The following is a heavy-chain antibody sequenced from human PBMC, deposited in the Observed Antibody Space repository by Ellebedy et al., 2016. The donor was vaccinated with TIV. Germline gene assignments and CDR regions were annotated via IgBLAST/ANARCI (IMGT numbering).Heavy chain of an antibody. J-gene: IGHJ4*02. D-gene: IGHD5-24*01. CDR1: GFTLSSHW. Sequence: GGSLRLSCAASGFTLSSHWMHWVRQAPGKGPVWVSRISRDGSSTNYAESVKGRFTISRDNAKNSLYLQMNSLRADDTAVYYCARMADFDYWGQGTLVTVSS. CDR3: ARMADFDY. CDR2: ISRDGSST. V-gene: IGHV3-74*01.